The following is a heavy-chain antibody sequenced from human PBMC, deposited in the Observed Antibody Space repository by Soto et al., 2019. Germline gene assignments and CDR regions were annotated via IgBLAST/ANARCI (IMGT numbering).Heavy chain of an antibody. CDR2: INPDSGRP. V-gene: IGHV1-2*04. CDR1: GYTFTDYY. D-gene: IGHD3-3*01. Sequence: QVQLVQSGPEVSKPGASVKVSCEASGYTFTDYYIHWVRQAPGQGLEWMGWINPDSGRPNYVQKFQGWVTMTRDMSISSAYLELSGLKSDDTGVYYCARRSDRCGTGPYFDYWGQGTLVTVSS. J-gene: IGHJ4*02. CDR3: ARRSDRCGTGPYFDY.